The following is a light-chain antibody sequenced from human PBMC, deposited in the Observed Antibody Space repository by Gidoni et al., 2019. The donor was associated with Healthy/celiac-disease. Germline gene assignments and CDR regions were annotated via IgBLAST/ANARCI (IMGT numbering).Light chain of an antibody. Sequence: QSALTQPASVSGSPGQSITISCTGTSSDVGGYNYVSWYQKHPGKAPKLLIYEVSNLPSGVSNLFSGSKSGNTASLTISWLQAEDEADYYCSSYTSSSTDVVFGGGTKLTVL. CDR1: SSDVGGYNY. V-gene: IGLV2-14*01. J-gene: IGLJ2*01. CDR3: SSYTSSSTDVV. CDR2: EVS.